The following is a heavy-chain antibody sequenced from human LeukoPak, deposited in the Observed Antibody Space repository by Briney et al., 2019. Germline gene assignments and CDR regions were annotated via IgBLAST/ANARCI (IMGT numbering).Heavy chain of an antibody. D-gene: IGHD6-13*01. CDR3: AKPGQQLVPIDY. J-gene: IGHJ4*02. V-gene: IGHV3-30*02. CDR1: GFTFSSYG. Sequence: GGSLRLSCAASGFTFSSYGMHWVRQAPGKGLEWVAVIWYDGSNKYYADSVKGRFTISRDNSKNTLYLQMNSLRAEDTAVYYCAKPGQQLVPIDYWGQGTLVTVSS. CDR2: IWYDGSNK.